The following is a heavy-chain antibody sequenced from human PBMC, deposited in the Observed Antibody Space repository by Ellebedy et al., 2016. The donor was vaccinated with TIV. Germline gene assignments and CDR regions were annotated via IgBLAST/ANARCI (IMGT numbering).Heavy chain of an antibody. CDR1: GFTFSSYA. V-gene: IGHV3-30*16. J-gene: IGHJ3*01. D-gene: IGHD3-16*01. Sequence: LSLTCAASGFTFSSYAMNWVRQAPGKGLEWVAVITDDGINKYHADSVKGRFTISRDNSKNTLYLQMNSLRAEDTAVYFCARVRRTGSNGDGPDVWGQGTMVTVSS. CDR2: ITDDGINK. CDR3: ARVRRTGSNGDGPDV.